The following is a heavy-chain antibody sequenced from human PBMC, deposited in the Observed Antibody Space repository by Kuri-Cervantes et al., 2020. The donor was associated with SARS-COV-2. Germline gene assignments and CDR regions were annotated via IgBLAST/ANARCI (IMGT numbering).Heavy chain of an antibody. CDR3: ARSFEGWDV. CDR2: IYSGGST. D-gene: IGHD3-9*01. CDR1: GFTVSSNY. J-gene: IGHJ6*02. Sequence: GESLKISCAASGFTVSSNYMSWVRQAPGKGLEWVSVIYSGGSTYYADSVKGRFTISRDNSKNTLYLQMNSLRAEDPAEYYCARSFEGWDVWGQGTTVTVSS. V-gene: IGHV3-53*01.